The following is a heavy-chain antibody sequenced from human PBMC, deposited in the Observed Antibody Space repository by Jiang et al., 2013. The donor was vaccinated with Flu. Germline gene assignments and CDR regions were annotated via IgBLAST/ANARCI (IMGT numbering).Heavy chain of an antibody. CDR1: GGTFGSYA. J-gene: IGHJ6*03. Sequence: SGAEVKKPGSSVKVSCKASGGTFGSYAISWVRQAPGQGLEWMGGIIPIFGTANYAQKFQGRVTITADESTGTAYMELSSLRSEDTAVYYCASPEDTVATFGYWYYYMDVWGKGTTVTVS. V-gene: IGHV1-69*01. D-gene: IGHD3-10*02. CDR2: IIPIFGTA. CDR3: ASPEDTVATFGYWYYYMDV.